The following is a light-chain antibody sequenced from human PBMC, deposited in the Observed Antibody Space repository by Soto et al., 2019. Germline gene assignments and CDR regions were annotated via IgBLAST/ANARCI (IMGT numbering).Light chain of an antibody. CDR1: QSVRSNY. CDR3: QQYAGSPRT. J-gene: IGKJ2*01. Sequence: EIVLTQSPGTLSLSPGETATLSCRASQSVRSNYLAWYQQKPGQAPRLLIYDASSRATVIPDRFSGSGSDTDFTLTISRLEPEDFAVYYCQQYAGSPRTFGQGTKLEIK. CDR2: DAS. V-gene: IGKV3-20*01.